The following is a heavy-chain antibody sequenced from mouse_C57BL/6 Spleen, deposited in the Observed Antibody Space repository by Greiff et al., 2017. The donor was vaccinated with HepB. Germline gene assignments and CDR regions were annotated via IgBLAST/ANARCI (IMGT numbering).Heavy chain of an antibody. CDR3: TRRGSFYYDYDFDY. V-gene: IGHV1-15*01. Sequence: VQLQQSGAELVRPGASVTLSCKASGYTFTDYEMHWVKQTPVHGLEWIGAIDPETGGPAYNQKFKGKAILTADKSSSTAYMELRSLTSEDSAVYYCTRRGSFYYDYDFDYGGQGTTLTVSS. CDR2: IDPETGGP. J-gene: IGHJ2*01. D-gene: IGHD2-4*01. CDR1: GYTFTDYE.